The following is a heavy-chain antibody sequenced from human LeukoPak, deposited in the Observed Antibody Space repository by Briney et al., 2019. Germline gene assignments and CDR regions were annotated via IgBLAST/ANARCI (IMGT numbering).Heavy chain of an antibody. Sequence: QSGGSLRLSCAASGFTFSSYWMHWVRQAPGKGLVWVSRINSDGSSTTYADSVKGRFTISRDNAKNTLYLQMNSLRAEDTAVYYCAGVGVAEYNDWLWDDYWGQGTLVTVSS. CDR1: GFTFSSYW. V-gene: IGHV3-74*03. CDR3: AGVGVAEYNDWLWDDY. CDR2: INSDGSST. D-gene: IGHD3-9*01. J-gene: IGHJ4*02.